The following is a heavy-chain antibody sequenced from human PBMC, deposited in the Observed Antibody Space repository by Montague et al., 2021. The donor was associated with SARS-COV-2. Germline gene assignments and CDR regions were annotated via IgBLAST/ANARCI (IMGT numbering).Heavy chain of an antibody. CDR3: ARQGGSNYGWFDP. Sequence: SETLSLTCTVSGGSISSSSYYWGWIRQPPGKGLEWIGYYYSGSTKYNPSLKSRVTISVDTSKNQFSVKVTSVTAADTAVYYCARQGGSNYGWFDPWGQGTLVTVSS. V-gene: IGHV4-61*05. J-gene: IGHJ5*02. D-gene: IGHD1-26*01. CDR2: YYSGST. CDR1: GGSISSSSYY.